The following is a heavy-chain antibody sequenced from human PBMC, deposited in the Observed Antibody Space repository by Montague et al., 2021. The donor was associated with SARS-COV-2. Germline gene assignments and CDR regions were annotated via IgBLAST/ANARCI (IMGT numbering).Heavy chain of an antibody. D-gene: IGHD5-24*01. CDR3: ARGYVERATVKVGCGFYEFDY. Sequence: SETLSLTCTVSGGSISSYYWSWIRQPPGKGLEWIGYIYYSGSTNYNPSLKSPVTISVDTSKNQFSLKLSSVTAADTAVYYCARGYVERATVKVGCGFYEFDYWGQGTLVTVSS. CDR1: GGSISSYY. J-gene: IGHJ4*02. V-gene: IGHV4-59*13. CDR2: IYYSGST.